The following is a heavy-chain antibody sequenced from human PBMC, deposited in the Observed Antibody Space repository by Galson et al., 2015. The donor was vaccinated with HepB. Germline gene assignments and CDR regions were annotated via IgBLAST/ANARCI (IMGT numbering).Heavy chain of an antibody. J-gene: IGHJ3*02. Sequence: SLRLPCAASGFTFRFYAMNWVRQAPGKGLEWVSSISGSGGSTYYVDSVKGRFTISRDNSKKTLYLQMNSLRAEDTAVYYCAKDLRYYYDSSGYGDAFDIWGQGTMVTVSS. D-gene: IGHD3-22*01. CDR1: GFTFRFYA. CDR2: ISGSGGST. V-gene: IGHV3-23*01. CDR3: AKDLRYYYDSSGYGDAFDI.